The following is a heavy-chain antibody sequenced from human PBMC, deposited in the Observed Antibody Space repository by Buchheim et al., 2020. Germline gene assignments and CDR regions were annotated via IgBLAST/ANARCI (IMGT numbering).Heavy chain of an antibody. D-gene: IGHD3-22*01. V-gene: IGHV1-8*01. CDR2: MNPNSGNT. J-gene: IGHJ4*02. CDR1: GYTFTSYD. CDR3: ARCPSHSSGYYYFSCYFDY. Sequence: QVQLVQSGAEVKKPGASVKVSCKASGYTFTSYDINWVRQATGQGLEWMGWMNPNSGNTGYAQQFQGRVTMTRNTSISTSYMELSSLRSEDTAVYYCARCPSHSSGYYYFSCYFDYWGQGTL.